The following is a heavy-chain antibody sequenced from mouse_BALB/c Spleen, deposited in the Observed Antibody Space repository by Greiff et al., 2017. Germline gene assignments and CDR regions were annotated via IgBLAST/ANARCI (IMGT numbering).Heavy chain of an antibody. CDR1: GFTFSSFG. D-gene: IGHD1-1*01. CDR2: ISSGSSTI. V-gene: IGHV5-17*02. Sequence: EVKVVESGGGLVQPGGSRKLSCAASGFTFSSFGMHWVRQAPEKGLEWVAYISSGSSTIYYADTVKGRFTISRDNPKNTLFLQMTSLRSEDTAMYYCARGDYGSSPDYWGQGTTLTVSA. J-gene: IGHJ2*01. CDR3: ARGDYGSSPDY.